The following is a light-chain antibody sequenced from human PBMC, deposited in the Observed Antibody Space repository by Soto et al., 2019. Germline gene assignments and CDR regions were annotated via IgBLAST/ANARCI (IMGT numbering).Light chain of an antibody. CDR2: AAS. V-gene: IGKV1-27*01. Sequence: DIQMTQSPSSLSASVGDRVTITCRASQGVSNYLAWYQQKPGKVPKLLIYAASTLQSGVPSRFSGSGSGTDFTLTISSLQPDDVSTYYCQNYNSGPRTFGQGTKVEIK. J-gene: IGKJ1*01. CDR1: QGVSNY. CDR3: QNYNSGPRT.